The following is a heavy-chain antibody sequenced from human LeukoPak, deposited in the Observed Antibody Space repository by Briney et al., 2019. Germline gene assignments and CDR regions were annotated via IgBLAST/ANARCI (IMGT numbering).Heavy chain of an antibody. CDR1: GFTFTSYS. Sequence: GGSLRLSCAASGFTFTSYSMNWLRQAPGKGLEWISFINSRSTTIYYADSVKSRFTISRDNARNSLDLQMNSLRVEDTAVYYCARDEDKRLPINYFDPWGQGTLVTVSS. D-gene: IGHD2-15*01. CDR2: INSRSTTI. CDR3: ARDEDKRLPINYFDP. J-gene: IGHJ5*02. V-gene: IGHV3-48*04.